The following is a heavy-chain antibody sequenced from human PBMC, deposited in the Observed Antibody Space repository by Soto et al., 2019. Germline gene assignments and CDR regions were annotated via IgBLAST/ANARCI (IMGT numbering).Heavy chain of an antibody. CDR2: IYYSGST. CDR1: GGSISSYY. Sequence: QVQLQESGPGLVKPSETLSLTCTVSGGSISSYYWSWIRQPPGKGLEWLGYIYYSGSTNYNPSLKSRVTISVDTSKNQFSLKLSSVTAADTAVYYCARVGMVRGVLSLRYYFDYWGQGTLVTVSS. J-gene: IGHJ4*02. CDR3: ARVGMVRGVLSLRYYFDY. V-gene: IGHV4-59*01. D-gene: IGHD3-10*01.